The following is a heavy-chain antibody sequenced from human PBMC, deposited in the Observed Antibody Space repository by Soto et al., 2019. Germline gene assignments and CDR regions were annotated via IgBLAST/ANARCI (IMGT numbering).Heavy chain of an antibody. CDR2: ISSSGSTT. Sequence: PGGSLRLSCEGSGFTFSSYSMSWVRQSPGKGLQWVAYISSSGSTTYYGDSVKGRFSISRDNTKDSVFLQMNRLRDEDTSVYFCARAVAGTVYDSWGQGALVTVSS. CDR3: ARAVAGTVYDS. CDR1: GFTFSSYS. J-gene: IGHJ4*02. V-gene: IGHV3-48*02. D-gene: IGHD6-19*01.